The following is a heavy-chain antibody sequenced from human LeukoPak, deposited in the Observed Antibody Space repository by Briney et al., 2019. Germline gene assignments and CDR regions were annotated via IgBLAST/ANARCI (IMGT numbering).Heavy chain of an antibody. Sequence: GGSPRLSCAASGFTFSSYWMHWVRQAPGKGLVWVSRINSDGRSTSYADSEKGRFTISRDNAKNTLYPQMNSLRAEDTAVYYCARDIGATNWFDPWGQGTLVTVSS. V-gene: IGHV3-74*01. CDR2: INSDGRST. J-gene: IGHJ5*02. CDR3: ARDIGATNWFDP. CDR1: GFTFSSYW. D-gene: IGHD1-26*01.